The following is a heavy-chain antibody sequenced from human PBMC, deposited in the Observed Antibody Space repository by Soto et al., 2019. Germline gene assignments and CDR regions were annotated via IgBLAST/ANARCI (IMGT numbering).Heavy chain of an antibody. CDR3: AKDSLGGWYYGMDV. CDR1: GFTFSSYG. Sequence: PGGSLRLSCGASGFTFSSYGMHWVRQAPGKGLEWVAVISYDGSNKYYADSVKGRFTISRDNSKNTLYLQMNSLRAEDTAVYYCAKDSLGGWYYGMDVWGQGTTVTVSS. J-gene: IGHJ6*02. D-gene: IGHD3-10*01. V-gene: IGHV3-30*18. CDR2: ISYDGSNK.